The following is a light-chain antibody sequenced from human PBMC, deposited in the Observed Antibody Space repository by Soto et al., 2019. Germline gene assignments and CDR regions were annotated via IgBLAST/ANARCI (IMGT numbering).Light chain of an antibody. CDR3: QQYNSYVS. V-gene: IGKV1-5*01. J-gene: IGKJ3*01. Sequence: QMTQSPSTVSASVGASVTITCRADQRVYNWLAWYQQKPGKAPKLLMSNVSTLETGVSSRFRGSGFGIEFTLAITSLQPDDFGTYYCQQYNSYVSFGPGTRV. CDR1: QRVYNW. CDR2: NVS.